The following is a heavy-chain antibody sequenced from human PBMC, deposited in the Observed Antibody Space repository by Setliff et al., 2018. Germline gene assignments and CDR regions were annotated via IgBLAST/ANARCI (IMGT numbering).Heavy chain of an antibody. J-gene: IGHJ4*02. Sequence: SETLSLTCTVSGGSISSGSYYWTWIRQPPGKGLDWIGYIYTSGSTNYNPSLKSRVTISVDTSSNQFSPKLFSVTAADTAVYYCAHSTTFDLHHDYWGQGALVTVSS. CDR1: GGSISSGSYY. V-gene: IGHV4-61*01. CDR3: AHSTTFDLHHDY. CDR2: IYTSGST. D-gene: IGHD3-9*01.